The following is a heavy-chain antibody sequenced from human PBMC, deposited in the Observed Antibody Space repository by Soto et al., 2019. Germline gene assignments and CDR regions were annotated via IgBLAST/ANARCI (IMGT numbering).Heavy chain of an antibody. CDR1: GGSISTYY. J-gene: IGHJ6*03. CDR3: ARIPVRIGYYGFLVYMDV. V-gene: IGHV4-59*01. Sequence: QVRLQESGPVLVKPSETLSLTCTVSGGSISTYYWSWIRQPPGKGLEWIGYIYYSGSTNYNPSLRSRVTISVDTAKIQFSLKLSSVNAADTAVYYCARIPVRIGYYGFLVYMDVCGKGTTVTVSS. CDR2: IYYSGST. D-gene: IGHD3-10*01.